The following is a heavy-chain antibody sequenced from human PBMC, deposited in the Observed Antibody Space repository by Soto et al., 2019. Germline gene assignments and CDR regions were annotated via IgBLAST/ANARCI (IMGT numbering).Heavy chain of an antibody. CDR2: IYHRGST. CDR3: ARDPLTTTLRMAVADDLPG. V-gene: IGHV4-4*02. CDR1: GGSSGGIGW. D-gene: IGHD6-19*01. J-gene: IGHJ4*02. Sequence: SEPLSLSCTVAGGSSGGIGWWRWVRKPPGRGLEWIGEIYHRGSTNYTPSLKSRVTISVDKSKNQFSLKLSSVTAADTAVYYCARDPLTTTLRMAVADDLPGWAQRTLVTVS.